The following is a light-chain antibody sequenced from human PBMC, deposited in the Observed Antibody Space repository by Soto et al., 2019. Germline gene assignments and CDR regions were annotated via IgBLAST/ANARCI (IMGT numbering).Light chain of an antibody. CDR1: QYISTY. Sequence: DIQMTQSPSSLSASVRDRVTITCRASQYISTYLNLYQQKPGKAPKLLIYAASNLQSGFPSRFSVSGSGTDFTLTINGLQPEDFATYFCQQSFSTSRTFGQGTKVELK. CDR2: AAS. CDR3: QQSFSTSRT. V-gene: IGKV1-39*01. J-gene: IGKJ1*01.